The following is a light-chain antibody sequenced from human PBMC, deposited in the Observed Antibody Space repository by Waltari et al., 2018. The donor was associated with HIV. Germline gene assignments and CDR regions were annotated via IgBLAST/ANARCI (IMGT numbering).Light chain of an antibody. CDR2: SNS. CDR1: SSNIGSNI. Sequence: QSVLTQHPSASGTPGQTVTISCSGSSSNIGSNIVHWFQQLPGTAPKLLIFSNSQRPSGVPDRFSGSKSGTSASLAISGLQSEDEADYYCAAWDDSLNGPVFGGGTKLTVL. V-gene: IGLV1-44*01. J-gene: IGLJ2*01. CDR3: AAWDDSLNGPV.